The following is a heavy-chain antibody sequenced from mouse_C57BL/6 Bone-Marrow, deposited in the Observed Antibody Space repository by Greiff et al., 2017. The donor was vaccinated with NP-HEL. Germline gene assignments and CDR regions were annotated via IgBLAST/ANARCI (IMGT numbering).Heavy chain of an antibody. V-gene: IGHV7-3*01. J-gene: IGHJ4*01. CDR3: ARYYYGSSYWYAMDY. CDR1: GFTFTDYY. D-gene: IGHD1-1*01. CDR2: IRNKANGYTT. Sequence: EVHLVESGGGLVQPGGSLSLSCAASGFTFTDYYMSWVRQPPGKALEWLGFIRNKANGYTTEYSASVKGRFTISRDNSQSILYLQMNALRAEDSATYYCARYYYGSSYWYAMDYWGQGTSVTVSS.